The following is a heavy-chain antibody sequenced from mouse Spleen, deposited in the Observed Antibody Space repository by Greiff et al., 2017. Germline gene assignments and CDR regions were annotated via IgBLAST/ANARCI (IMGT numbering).Heavy chain of an antibody. J-gene: IGHJ3*01. CDR3: ARSGGSSSSWFAY. CDR2: IHPNSGST. D-gene: IGHD1-1*01. Sequence: VQLQQSGAELVKPGASVKLSCKASGYTFTSYWMHWVKQRPGQGLEWIGMIHPNSGSTNYNEKFKSKATLTVDKSSSTAYMQLSSLTSEDSAVYYCARSGGSSSSWFAYWGQGTLVTVSA. CDR1: GYTFTSYW. V-gene: IGHV1-64*01.